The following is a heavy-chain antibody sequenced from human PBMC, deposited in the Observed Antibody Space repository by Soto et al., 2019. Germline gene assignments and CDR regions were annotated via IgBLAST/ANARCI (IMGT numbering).Heavy chain of an antibody. Sequence: LRLSCAASGFTFRSYAMTWVRQAPGKGLEWVSSVTDSGGSTHYADSVKGRFTISRDNSKNTLYLQMTSLRAEDTAIYYCAKGLRIAAAGTLGFFDYSGQLALVTVSS. J-gene: IGHJ4*02. CDR1: GFTFRSYA. V-gene: IGHV3-23*01. CDR2: VTDSGGST. D-gene: IGHD6-25*01. CDR3: AKGLRIAAAGTLGFFDY.